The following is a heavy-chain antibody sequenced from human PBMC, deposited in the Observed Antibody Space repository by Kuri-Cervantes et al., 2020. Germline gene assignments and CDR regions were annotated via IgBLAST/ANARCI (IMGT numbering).Heavy chain of an antibody. CDR1: GYTFTSYY. V-gene: IGHV1-46*04. J-gene: IGHJ4*02. D-gene: IGHD6-25*01. Sequence: ASVKVSCKASGYTFTSYYMHWVRQAPGQGLEWMGIINPSGGSTSYADSVKGRFTISRDNAKNTLYLQMNSLRAEDTAVYYCAKGSGQAREIDYWGQGTLVTVSS. CDR3: AKGSGQAREIDY. CDR2: INPSGGST.